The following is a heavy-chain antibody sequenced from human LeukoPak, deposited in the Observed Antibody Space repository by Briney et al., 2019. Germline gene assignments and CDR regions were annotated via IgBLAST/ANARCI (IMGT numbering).Heavy chain of an antibody. CDR2: ISAYNGNT. CDR1: GYTFTSYG. J-gene: IGHJ4*02. CDR3: ARYRYYYDSSGYYLDY. D-gene: IGHD3-22*01. Sequence: ASVKVSCKASGYTFTSYGISWVRQAPGQGLEWMGWISAYNGNTNYAQKLQGRVTMTTDTSTSTAYMELSSLRSEDTAVYYCARYRYYYDSSGYYLDYWGQGTLVTVSS. V-gene: IGHV1-18*01.